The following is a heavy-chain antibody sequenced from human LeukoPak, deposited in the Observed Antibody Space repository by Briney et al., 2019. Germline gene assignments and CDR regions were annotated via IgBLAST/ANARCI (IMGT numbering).Heavy chain of an antibody. Sequence: GGSLRLSCAASGFTFSSYGMHWVRQAPGKGLEWVAVIWYGGSNKYYADSVKGRFTISRDNSKNTLYLQMNSLRAEDTAVYYCARAAFGQWLGSIFDYWGQGTLVTVSS. CDR1: GFTFSSYG. CDR3: ARAAFGQWLGSIFDY. V-gene: IGHV3-33*01. CDR2: IWYGGSNK. D-gene: IGHD6-19*01. J-gene: IGHJ4*02.